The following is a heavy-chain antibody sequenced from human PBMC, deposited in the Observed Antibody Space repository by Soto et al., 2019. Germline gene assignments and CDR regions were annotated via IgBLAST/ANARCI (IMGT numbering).Heavy chain of an antibody. V-gene: IGHV4-30-2*01. Sequence: SETLSLTCAVSGGSISSGGYSWSWIRQPPKKGLEWIGYIYHSGSTYYNPSLKSRVTISVDRSKNQFSLKLSSVTAADTAVYYCARGLLVLVPAAMDGWAFDIWGQGTMVTVSS. D-gene: IGHD2-2*01. J-gene: IGHJ3*02. CDR1: GGSISSGGYS. CDR3: ARGLLVLVPAAMDGWAFDI. CDR2: IYHSGST.